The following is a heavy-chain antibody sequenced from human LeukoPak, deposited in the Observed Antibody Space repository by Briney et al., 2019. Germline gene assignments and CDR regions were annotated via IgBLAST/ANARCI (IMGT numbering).Heavy chain of an antibody. D-gene: IGHD1-20*01. Sequence: SETLSLNCTVSGYSISNGYFWGWIRQPPGKGLECIGTIYHSGSIYYNPSLKGRVTISVDTSKNQFSLKLNSLTAADTAVYYCARGLGLTGTPRLDWGQGTQVTVSS. CDR2: IYHSGSI. V-gene: IGHV4-38-2*02. J-gene: IGHJ4*02. CDR3: ARGLGLTGTPRLD. CDR1: GYSISNGYF.